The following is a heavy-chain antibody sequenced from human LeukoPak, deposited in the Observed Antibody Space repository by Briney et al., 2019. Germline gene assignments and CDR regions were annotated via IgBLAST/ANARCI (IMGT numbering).Heavy chain of an antibody. CDR1: GFTFSSYE. CDR2: ISSSGSTI. J-gene: IGHJ4*02. V-gene: IGHV3-48*03. Sequence: GGSLRLSCAASGFTFSSYEMNWVRQAPGKGLEWVSYISSSGSTIYYADSVKGRFTISRDNAKNSLYLQMNSLRAEDTAVYYCARLPYYDFWRGIDYWGQGTLVTVSS. D-gene: IGHD3-3*01. CDR3: ARLPYYDFWRGIDY.